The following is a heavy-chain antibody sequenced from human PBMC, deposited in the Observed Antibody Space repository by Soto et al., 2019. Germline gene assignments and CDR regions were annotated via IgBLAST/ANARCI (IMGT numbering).Heavy chain of an antibody. V-gene: IGHV1-69*13. CDR1: GGTFSSYA. D-gene: IGHD3-22*01. CDR2: IIPIFGTA. CDR3: PRGGFVTDSSGYVRPFIAY. J-gene: IGHJ4*02. Sequence: AAVKVSCKASGGTFSSYAISWVRQTPGQGLEWMGGIIPIFGTANYAQKFQGRVTITADESTSTAYMELSSLRSEDTAVYYCPRGGFVTDSSGYVRPFIAYWGQGTLVSVSS.